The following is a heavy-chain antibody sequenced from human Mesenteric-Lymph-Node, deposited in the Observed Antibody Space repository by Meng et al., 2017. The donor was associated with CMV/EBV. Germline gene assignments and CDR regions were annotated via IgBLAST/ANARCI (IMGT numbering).Heavy chain of an antibody. Sequence: GGSLRLSCSASGFDFGKYEMNWVRQAPGKGLEWVSSISTSGGDTYHADSVKGRFTISRDNSKKTLYLQMNSLRAEDTAVYYCANLGRTIRDYWGQGTLVTVSS. V-gene: IGHV3-23*01. J-gene: IGHJ4*02. D-gene: IGHD4/OR15-4a*01. CDR2: ISTSGGDT. CDR1: GFDFGKYE. CDR3: ANLGRTIRDY.